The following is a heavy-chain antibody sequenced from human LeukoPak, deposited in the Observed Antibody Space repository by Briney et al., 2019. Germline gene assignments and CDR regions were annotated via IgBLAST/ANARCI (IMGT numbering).Heavy chain of an antibody. D-gene: IGHD6-13*01. CDR3: ARDQGYSSSWYILDYYYYYMDV. Sequence: GGTLRLSCAASGFAFSSHGMNWVRQAPGKGLEWVSGISPSGDILYYVDSVKGQFTISRDNSKNTVYLQMNSLRAEDTAAYYCARDQGYSSSWYILDYYYYYMDVWGKGTTVTVSS. CDR2: ISPSGDIL. J-gene: IGHJ6*03. CDR1: GFAFSSHG. V-gene: IGHV3-23*01.